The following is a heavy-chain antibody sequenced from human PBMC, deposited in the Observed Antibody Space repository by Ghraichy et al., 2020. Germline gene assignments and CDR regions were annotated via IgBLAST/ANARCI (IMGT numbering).Heavy chain of an antibody. D-gene: IGHD3-22*01. Sequence: GGSLRLSCAASGFTFSSYWMSWVRQAPGKGLEWVANIKQDGSEKYYVDSVKGRFTISRDNAKNSLYLQMNSLRAEDTAVYYCARDYYDSSGYYAFRYFDYWGQGTLVTVSS. J-gene: IGHJ4*02. CDR1: GFTFSSYW. CDR2: IKQDGSEK. V-gene: IGHV3-7*01. CDR3: ARDYYDSSGYYAFRYFDY.